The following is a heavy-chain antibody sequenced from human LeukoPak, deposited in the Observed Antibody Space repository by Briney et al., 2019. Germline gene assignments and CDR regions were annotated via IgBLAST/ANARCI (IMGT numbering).Heavy chain of an antibody. CDR1: GFTFSSYA. Sequence: GGSLRLSCAASGFTFSSYAMHWVRQAPGRGLEWVAVISYDGSNKYYADSVKGRFTISRDNSKNTLYLQMNSLRAEDTAVYYCARNYAYFDYWGQGTLVTVSS. CDR3: ARNYAYFDY. D-gene: IGHD1-7*01. CDR2: ISYDGSNK. V-gene: IGHV3-30-3*01. J-gene: IGHJ4*02.